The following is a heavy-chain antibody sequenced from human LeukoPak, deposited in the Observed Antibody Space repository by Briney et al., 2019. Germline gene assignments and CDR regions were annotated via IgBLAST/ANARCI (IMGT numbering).Heavy chain of an antibody. J-gene: IGHJ1*01. CDR3: TSYRAEHFQH. Sequence: GGPVRLFCAASGFTFSTYSMNWVRQATGKGLEWVSSISSSGRYIYYADSVKGRFTISRDNAKNSLYLQMNSLRAEDTAVYYCTSYRAEHFQHWGQGTLVTVSS. CDR2: ISSSGRYI. V-gene: IGHV3-21*01. CDR1: GFTFSTYS.